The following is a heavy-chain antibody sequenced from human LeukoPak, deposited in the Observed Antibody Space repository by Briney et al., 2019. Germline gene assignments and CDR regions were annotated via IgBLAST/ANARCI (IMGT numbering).Heavy chain of an antibody. D-gene: IGHD1-26*01. J-gene: IGHJ4*02. CDR3: AKERDELNFDY. V-gene: IGHV3-30*18. CDR1: GFTFSSYG. CDR2: ISYDGSNK. Sequence: TGGSLRLSCAASGFTFSSYGMHWVRQAPGKGLEWVGVISYDGSNKYYADSVKGRFTISRDNSKNTLYLQMNSLRAEDTAVYYCAKERDELNFDYWGQGTLVTVSS.